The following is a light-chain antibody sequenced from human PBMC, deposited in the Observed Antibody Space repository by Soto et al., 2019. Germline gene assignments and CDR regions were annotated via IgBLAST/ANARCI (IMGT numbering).Light chain of an antibody. Sequence: AIRMTQSPSSVSASTVDRVTITFRASQGISSYLAWYQQKPGKAPKLLIYAASTLQSGVPSRFSGSGSGTDFTLTISCLQSEDFATYYCQQYYSYPRTFGQGTKVDIK. J-gene: IGKJ1*01. V-gene: IGKV1-8*01. CDR2: AAS. CDR1: QGISSY. CDR3: QQYYSYPRT.